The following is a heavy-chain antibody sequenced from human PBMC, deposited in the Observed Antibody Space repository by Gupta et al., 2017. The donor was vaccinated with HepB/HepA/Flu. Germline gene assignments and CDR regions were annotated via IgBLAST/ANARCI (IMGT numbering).Heavy chain of an antibody. CDR3: AGKDYCSSTSCNDAFDI. V-gene: IGHV3-21*01. Sequence: EVQLVESGGGLVKPGGSLRLSCAASGFTFRSYSMNWVRQAPGKGLEWVSSISSSSSYIDYADSVKGRFTISRDNAKNSLYLQMNSLRAEDTAVYYCAGKDYCSSTSCNDAFDIWGQGTMVTVSS. CDR1: GFTFRSYS. D-gene: IGHD2-2*01. J-gene: IGHJ3*02. CDR2: ISSSSSYI.